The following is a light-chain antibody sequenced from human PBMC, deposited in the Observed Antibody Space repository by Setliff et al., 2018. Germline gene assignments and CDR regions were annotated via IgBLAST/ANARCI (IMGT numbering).Light chain of an antibody. CDR2: DNN. Sequence: QSVLTQAPSVSGAPGQRVTISCTGSSSNIGAGYDVHWYQQLPGTAPKLLIYDNNKRPSGIPDRFSGSKSGTSATLGITGLQTGDEADYYCGTWDSSLSAVVFGGGTKVTVL. CDR3: GTWDSSLSAVV. J-gene: IGLJ2*01. CDR1: SSNIGAGYD. V-gene: IGLV1-51*01.